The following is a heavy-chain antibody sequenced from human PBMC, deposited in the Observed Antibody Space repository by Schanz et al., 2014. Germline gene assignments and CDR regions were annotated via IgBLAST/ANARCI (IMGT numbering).Heavy chain of an antibody. D-gene: IGHD3-3*01. V-gene: IGHV4-59*08. CDR1: SDSISHYY. J-gene: IGHJ4*02. Sequence: QVQLQESGPGLVKPSETLSLTCTVPSDSISHYYLSWIRQPPGKELEWVAFIYDRGSTSYNPSLNSRVTISLATSKNQFSLTLTSVTAADTAVYYCVRHGNYEFWHGPTPQFENWGQGTLVTVSS. CDR2: IYDRGST. CDR3: VRHGNYEFWHGPTPQFEN.